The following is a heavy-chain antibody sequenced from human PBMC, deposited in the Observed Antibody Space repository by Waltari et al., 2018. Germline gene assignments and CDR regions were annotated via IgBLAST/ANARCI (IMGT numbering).Heavy chain of an antibody. J-gene: IGHJ1*01. CDR1: GGSISSYY. D-gene: IGHD6-13*01. CDR2: IYYSGST. CDR3: ARGVIAAADAEYFQH. V-gene: IGHV4-59*01. Sequence: QVQLQESGPGLVKPSATLSLTCPVSGGSISSYYWSWIRPPQGKGLEWIGYIYYSGSTNCNTSLKSRVTISVDTSKNQFSLKLSSVTAADTAVYYCARGVIAAADAEYFQHWGQGTLVTVSS.